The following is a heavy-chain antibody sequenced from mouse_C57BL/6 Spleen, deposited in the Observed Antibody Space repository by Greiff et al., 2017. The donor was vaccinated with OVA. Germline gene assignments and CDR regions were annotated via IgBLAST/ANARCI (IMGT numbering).Heavy chain of an antibody. CDR2: IDPSDSYT. CDR3: ARHYGSKNYAMDY. CDR1: GYTFTSYW. V-gene: IGHV1-69*01. D-gene: IGHD1-1*01. J-gene: IGHJ4*01. Sequence: QVQLQQPGAELVMPGASVKLSCKASGYTFTSYWMHWVKQRPGQGLEWIGEIDPSDSYTNYNQKFKGKSTLTVDKSSSTAYMQLSSLTSEDSAVYYCARHYGSKNYAMDYWGQGTSVTVSS.